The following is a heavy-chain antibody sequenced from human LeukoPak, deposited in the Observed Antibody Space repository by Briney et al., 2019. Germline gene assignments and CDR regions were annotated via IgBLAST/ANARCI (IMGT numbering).Heavy chain of an antibody. CDR3: ARHVWNYYGSGSYYKRNWFDP. J-gene: IGHJ5*02. D-gene: IGHD3-10*01. Sequence: SETLSLTCAVYGGSFSGYYWSWIRQPPGKGLEWIGEINHSGSTNYNPSLKSRVTISVDTSKNQFSLKLSSVTAADTVVYYCARHVWNYYGSGSYYKRNWFDPWGQGTLVTVSS. CDR1: GGSFSGYY. V-gene: IGHV4-34*01. CDR2: INHSGST.